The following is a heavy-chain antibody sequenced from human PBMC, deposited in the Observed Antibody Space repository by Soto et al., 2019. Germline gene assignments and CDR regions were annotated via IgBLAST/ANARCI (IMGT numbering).Heavy chain of an antibody. J-gene: IGHJ6*02. CDR3: ARALSGYVGGMDV. V-gene: IGHV3-33*01. D-gene: IGHD5-12*01. Sequence: QVQLVESGGGVVQPGRSLRLSCAASGFTFSSYGMHWVRQAPGKGLEWVAVIWYDGSNKYYADSVKGRFTISRDNSKNTLYLQMNSLRAEDTAVYYCARALSGYVGGMDVWGQGTTVTVSS. CDR2: IWYDGSNK. CDR1: GFTFSSYG.